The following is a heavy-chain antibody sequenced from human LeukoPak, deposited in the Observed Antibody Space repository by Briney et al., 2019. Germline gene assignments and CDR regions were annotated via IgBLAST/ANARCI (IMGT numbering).Heavy chain of an antibody. CDR2: INHSGST. J-gene: IGHJ6*03. D-gene: IGHD3-10*01. CDR3: ARGLGYGSGSYYNVGGYYYYMDV. V-gene: IGHV4-34*01. CDR1: GGSFSGYY. Sequence: SSETLSLTCAVYGGSFSGYYWSWIRQPPGKGLEWIEEINHSGSTNYNPSLKSRVTISVDTSKNQFSLKLSSVTAADTAVYYCARGLGYGSGSYYNVGGYYYYMDVWGKGTTVTVSS.